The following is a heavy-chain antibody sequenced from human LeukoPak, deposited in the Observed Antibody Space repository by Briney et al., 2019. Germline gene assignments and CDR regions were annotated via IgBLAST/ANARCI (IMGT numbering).Heavy chain of an antibody. V-gene: IGHV4-59*12. CDR2: IYYSGDT. D-gene: IGHD6-13*01. J-gene: IGHJ4*02. CDR3: ASGTYYYFDF. CDR1: GGSISSYY. Sequence: PSETLSLTCTVSGGSISSYYSSWIRQPPGKGLEWIGYIYYSGDTNYNPPLKSRVTISVDTSKNQFSLKLNSATAADTAVYYCASGTYYYFDFWGQGALVTVSS.